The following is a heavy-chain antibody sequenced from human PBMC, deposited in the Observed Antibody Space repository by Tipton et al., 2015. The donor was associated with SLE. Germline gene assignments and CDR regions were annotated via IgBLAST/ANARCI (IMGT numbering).Heavy chain of an antibody. CDR3: ATGDWNYNYYYMDV. V-gene: IGHV1-18*01. CDR2: ISVYNGDT. J-gene: IGHJ6*03. CDR1: DYTFATYD. D-gene: IGHD3/OR15-3a*01. Sequence: QLVQSGDEVKKPGASVTVSCKASDYTFATYDMSWVRQAPGQGLEWLGWISVYNGDTKYAQRLQGRVSMTIDTSTSTAYMDLRNLRYDDTAVYYCATGDWNYNYYYMDVWGKGTTVTVSS.